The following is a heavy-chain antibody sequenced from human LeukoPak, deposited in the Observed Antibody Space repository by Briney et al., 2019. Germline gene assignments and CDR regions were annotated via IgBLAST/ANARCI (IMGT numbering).Heavy chain of an antibody. Sequence: SETLSLTCAVSGASIPNNYWNWVRQPAGKGLEWVGRIYASGTNHYNPSLTSRVIVSMDASENHFSLKLTSVTAADTAVYYCAKGAPHGGTYFEYGGQGILVTVSS. CDR3: AKGAPHGGTYFEY. CDR2: IYASGTN. V-gene: IGHV4-4*07. J-gene: IGHJ4*02. D-gene: IGHD2-15*01. CDR1: GASIPNNY.